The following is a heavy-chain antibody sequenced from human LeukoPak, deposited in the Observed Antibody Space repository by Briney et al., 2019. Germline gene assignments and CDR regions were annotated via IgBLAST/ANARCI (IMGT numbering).Heavy chain of an antibody. V-gene: IGHV4-39*07. CDR2: IYYSGST. D-gene: IGHD6-6*01. CDR1: GGSISSSSYY. CDR3: ARELVQTNTFDY. J-gene: IGHJ4*02. Sequence: SETLSLTCTVSGGSISSSSYYWGWIRQPPGKGLEWIGSIYYSGSTYYNPSLKSRVTISVATSKNQFSLKLTSVTAADTAVYCCARELVQTNTFDYWGQGTLVTVSS.